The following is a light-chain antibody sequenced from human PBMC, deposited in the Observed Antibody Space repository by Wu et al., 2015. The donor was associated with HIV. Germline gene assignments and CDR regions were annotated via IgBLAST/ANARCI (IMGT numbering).Light chain of an antibody. Sequence: EIVLTQSPGTLSLSPGERATLSCRASQSVGSGYLAWYQQKPGQAPRLLIYVTSSRVTGIPDRFSGSGSGTDFTLTISSLEPEDSALYYCQQYSKSPETFGQGTKVEIK. CDR2: VTS. V-gene: IGKV3-20*01. J-gene: IGKJ1*01. CDR3: QQYSKSPET. CDR1: QSVGSGY.